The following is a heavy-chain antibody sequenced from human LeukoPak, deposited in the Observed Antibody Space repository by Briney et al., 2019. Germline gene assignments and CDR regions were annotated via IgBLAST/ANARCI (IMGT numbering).Heavy chain of an antibody. V-gene: IGHV1-46*01. D-gene: IGHD5-24*01. CDR3: ASGYKTVSVFDH. Sequence: ASVKVSCKASGYTFTSYYMHWVRQAPGQGLVWTGLINPSGGGTRYAQKFQGRVTMTRDTSTSTVYMELSSLRSEDTAVYYCASGYKTVSVFDHWGQGTLVTVSS. CDR1: GYTFTSYY. J-gene: IGHJ4*02. CDR2: INPSGGGT.